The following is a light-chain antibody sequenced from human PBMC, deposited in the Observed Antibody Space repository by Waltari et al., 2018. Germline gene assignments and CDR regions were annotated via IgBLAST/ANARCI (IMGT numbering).Light chain of an antibody. V-gene: IGLV2-23*01. CDR3: CSYAGTTTYV. Sequence: QSALTHPASVSGSPGQPITSPCLGTSHHVGRYDLVSWYQPHPGKAPNVLIYVAVKRPSGVSSRFSASKSGNPASLTISGLQAEDEADYHCCSYAGTTTYVFGGGTKVTVL. CDR1: SHHVGRYDL. J-gene: IGLJ1*01. CDR2: VAV.